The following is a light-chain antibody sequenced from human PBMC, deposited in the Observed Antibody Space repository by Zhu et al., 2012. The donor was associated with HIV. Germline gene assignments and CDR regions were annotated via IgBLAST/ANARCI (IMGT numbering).Light chain of an antibody. V-gene: IGKV1-5*03. J-gene: IGKJ2*01. CDR2: RAS. CDR1: QSISSW. Sequence: DIQMTQSPSTVSASVGDRVTITYRASQSISSWLAWYQQKPGKAPKLLIYRASNLESGVPSRFSGSGSGTEFTLTINTLQPDDFATYYCQQFHSNLYTFGQGTKPEIK. CDR3: QQFHSNLYT.